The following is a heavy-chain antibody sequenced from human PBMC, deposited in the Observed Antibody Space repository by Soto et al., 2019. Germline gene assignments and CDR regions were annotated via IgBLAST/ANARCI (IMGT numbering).Heavy chain of an antibody. CDR3: TRGLSSPSATGI. Sequence: QPQLQESGPGLVKPSETLSLTCTVSGGSVSSCCNYWGWVRQPPGKGLEWIGSIHTSGSTSYNPSLKSRVTISVDTPKNQFSLNLTAVTAADTAVYYCTRGLSSPSATGIWGQGTLVTVSS. D-gene: IGHD6-6*01. V-gene: IGHV4-39*01. J-gene: IGHJ4*02. CDR1: GGSVSSCCNY. CDR2: IHTSGST.